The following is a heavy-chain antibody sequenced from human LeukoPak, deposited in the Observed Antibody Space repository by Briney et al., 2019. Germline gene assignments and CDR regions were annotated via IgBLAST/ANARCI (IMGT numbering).Heavy chain of an antibody. Sequence: ASVKVSCKASGYTFTGYYMHWVRQAPGQGLEWMGWINPNSGGTNYAQKFQGRVTVTRDTSISTAYMELSRLISDDTAVYYCASSRGYYDSSGSYYYYGMDVWGQGTTVTVSS. V-gene: IGHV1-2*02. D-gene: IGHD3-22*01. J-gene: IGHJ6*02. CDR2: INPNSGGT. CDR1: GYTFTGYY. CDR3: ASSRGYYDSSGSYYYYGMDV.